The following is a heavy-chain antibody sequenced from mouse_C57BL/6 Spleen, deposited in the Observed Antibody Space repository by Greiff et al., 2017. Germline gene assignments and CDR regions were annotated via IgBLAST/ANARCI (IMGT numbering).Heavy chain of an antibody. CDR2: IRNKANGYTT. CDR1: GFTFTAYY. V-gene: IGHV7-3*01. CDR3: ARYAGTNAMDY. J-gene: IGHJ4*01. Sequence: EVKLMESGGGLVQPGGSLSLSCAASGFTFTAYYMSWVRPPPGKALEWLGFIRNKANGYTTEYSEFVKGRFTISRDNSQSILYLKMNALRAEDSATYYCARYAGTNAMDYWGQGTSVTVSS. D-gene: IGHD4-1*01.